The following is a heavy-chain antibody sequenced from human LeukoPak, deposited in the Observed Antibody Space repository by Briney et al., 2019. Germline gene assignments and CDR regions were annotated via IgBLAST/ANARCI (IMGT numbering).Heavy chain of an antibody. CDR3: AKNPGAFDI. V-gene: IGHV3-33*06. CDR2: IWYDGSNK. J-gene: IGHJ3*02. Sequence: GGSLRLSCAASGFTFSSYGMHWVRQAPGKGLEWVAVIWYDGSNKYYADSVKGRFTISRDNSKNTLYLQMNSLRAEDTAVYYCAKNPGAFDIWGQGTMVTVSS. CDR1: GFTFSSYG.